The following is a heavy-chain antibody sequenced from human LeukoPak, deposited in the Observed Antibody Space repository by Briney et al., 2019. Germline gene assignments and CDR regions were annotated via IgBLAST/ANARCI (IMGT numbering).Heavy chain of an antibody. CDR2: MNRDGSEV. V-gene: IGHV3-7*04. D-gene: IGHD3-3*01. CDR3: ARGIDEWLYLNY. CDR1: GFPFAPFW. Sequence: PGGSLRLSCAASGFPFAPFWMTWVRQAPGKGPEFVATMNRDGSEVAYGNSVRGRFTISRDNAKSSLYLQMYSLIAEDTAVYYCARGIDEWLYLNYWGQGALVTVSS. J-gene: IGHJ4*02.